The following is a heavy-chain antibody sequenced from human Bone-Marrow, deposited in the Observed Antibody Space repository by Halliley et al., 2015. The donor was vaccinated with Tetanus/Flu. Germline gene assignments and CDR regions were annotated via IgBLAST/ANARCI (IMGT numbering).Heavy chain of an antibody. D-gene: IGHD4-17*01. V-gene: IGHV5-10-1*01. J-gene: IGHJ6*02. CDR3: ARLRGEIDGVYHYTSRDV. CDR2: IDPDDSYT. Sequence: QLVQSGAEVKKPGGSLRISCKASGYSFTTYWITWVRQLPGKGLEWMGTIDPDDSYTNYSPSFQGHLTISTDKSITTAHLQWSSRKASDTAMYYGARLRGEIDGVYHYTSRDVWGQGTTVPVSS. CDR1: GYSFTTYW.